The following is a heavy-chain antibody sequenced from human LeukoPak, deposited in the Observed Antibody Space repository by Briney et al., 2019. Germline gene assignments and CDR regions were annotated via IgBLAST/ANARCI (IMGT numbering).Heavy chain of an antibody. V-gene: IGHV4-59*08. CDR3: ARGARAGYNLEPFDY. Sequence: SETLSLTCTVSGGSISSYYWSWIRQPPGKGLEWIGYIYYSGSTKYNPSLKSRVTISVDTSKNQFSLKLRSVTAADTAVYYCARGARAGYNLEPFDYWGQGTLVTVSS. CDR1: GGSISSYY. D-gene: IGHD5-24*01. CDR2: IYYSGST. J-gene: IGHJ4*02.